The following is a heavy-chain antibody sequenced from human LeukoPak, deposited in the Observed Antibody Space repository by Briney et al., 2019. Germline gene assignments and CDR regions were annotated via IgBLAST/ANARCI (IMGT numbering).Heavy chain of an antibody. D-gene: IGHD3-9*01. CDR1: GFIFSNYA. CDR2: ISGRSDNT. CDR3: AKWGDYDVLTGYYVSDF. V-gene: IGHV3-23*01. Sequence: PGGSLRLSCAASGFIFSNYAMYWVRQAPGKGLERVSAISGRSDNTYYADSVKGRFTLSRDSSKNTLYLQINSLRADDTAVYYCAKWGDYDVLTGYYVSDFWGQGTLVTVSS. J-gene: IGHJ4*02.